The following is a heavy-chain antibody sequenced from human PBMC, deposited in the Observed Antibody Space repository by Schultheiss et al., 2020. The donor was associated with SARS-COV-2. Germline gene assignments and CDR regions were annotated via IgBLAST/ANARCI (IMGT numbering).Heavy chain of an antibody. J-gene: IGHJ6*02. D-gene: IGHD6-19*01. CDR1: GFPFSLYT. Sequence: GGSLRLSCAASGFPFSLYTMAWVRQTPERGLEWVSVIYSGGRIYYADSVKGRFAISRDNAKTTLYLQMNSLRAEDTAIYYCACAVAGTHYYGMDVWGQGTTVTVSS. CDR3: ACAVAGTHYYGMDV. V-gene: IGHV3-66*01. CDR2: IYSGGRI.